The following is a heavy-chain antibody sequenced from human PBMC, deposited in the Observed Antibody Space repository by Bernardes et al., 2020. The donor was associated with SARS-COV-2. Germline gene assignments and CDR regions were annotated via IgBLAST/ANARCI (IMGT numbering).Heavy chain of an antibody. CDR3: AREGNLVGTSTY. Sequence: GESLKISCKGSGYNFAAYWIGWVRQMPGKGLEWMGIISPGDSETRYSPSFQGQVTISADKSSSTAYLQWTSLKASDSAMYYCAREGNLVGTSTYWGQGTLVTVSS. V-gene: IGHV5-51*01. D-gene: IGHD1-26*01. CDR1: GYNFAAYW. CDR2: ISPGDSET. J-gene: IGHJ4*02.